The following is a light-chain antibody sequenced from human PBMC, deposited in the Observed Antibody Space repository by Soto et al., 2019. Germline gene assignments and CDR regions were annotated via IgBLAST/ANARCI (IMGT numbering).Light chain of an antibody. CDR2: STN. CDR3: ALYVGTGTVV. J-gene: IGLJ7*01. CDR1: SGSVLTSYY. Sequence: QTVVSQEPSFSVSPGGTVTLTCGLTSGSVLTSYYPTWYQQTPGPAQRTLIYSTNIRSAGVPERFSGSILGNNAALTITGAQADDESDYYCALYVGTGTVVFGGGTQLTVL. V-gene: IGLV8-61*01.